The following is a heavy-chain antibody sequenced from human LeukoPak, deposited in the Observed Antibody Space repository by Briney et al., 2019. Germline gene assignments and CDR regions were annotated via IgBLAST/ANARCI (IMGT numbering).Heavy chain of an antibody. V-gene: IGHV4-4*07. J-gene: IGHJ3*02. CDR1: GGSFSNYL. Sequence: SETLSLTCTVSGGSFSNYLWNWIRQPAGKGLEWLGRVDTSWNTNYNPSLKSRLTMSVDTSKNQFSLKVTSVTAADTAVYYCARVCGSATGYRLCGFDIWGQGTVVTVSS. CDR3: ARVCGSATGYRLCGFDI. D-gene: IGHD3-9*01. CDR2: VDTSWNT.